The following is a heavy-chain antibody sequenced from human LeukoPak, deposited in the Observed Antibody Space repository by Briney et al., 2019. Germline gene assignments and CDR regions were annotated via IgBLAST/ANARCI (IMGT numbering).Heavy chain of an antibody. CDR2: IWHDGTKR. Sequence: GRSLRLSCAGSRFTFSDFGMHWVRQAPGKGLERVAVIWHDGTKRHYAESVKGRFAISRDDSRNTLYLQMNSLRADDTAVYYCAINYYDSSAYALHYWGQGTLVTVSS. J-gene: IGHJ4*02. D-gene: IGHD3-22*01. CDR3: AINYYDSSAYALHY. V-gene: IGHV3-33*01. CDR1: RFTFSDFG.